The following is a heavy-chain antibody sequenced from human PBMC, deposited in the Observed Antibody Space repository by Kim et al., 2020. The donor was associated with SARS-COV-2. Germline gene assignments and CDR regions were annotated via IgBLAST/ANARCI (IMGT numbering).Heavy chain of an antibody. V-gene: IGHV4-4*09. Sequence: YNPSLKSRVTISVDTSRTQFSLKLKSVTAADTAVYFCARWRQLVGNAFDLWGHGTMVTVSS. CDR3: ARWRQLVGNAFDL. J-gene: IGHJ3*01. D-gene: IGHD2-8*02.